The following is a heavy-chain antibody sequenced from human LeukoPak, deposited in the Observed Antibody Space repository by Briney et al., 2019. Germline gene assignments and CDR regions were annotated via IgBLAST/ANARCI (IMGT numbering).Heavy chain of an antibody. V-gene: IGHV4-59*08. D-gene: IGHD1-7*01. Sequence: PSETLSLTCTVSGGSISSYYWSWIRQPPGKGLEWIGYIYYSGSTNYNPSLKSRVTISVDTSKNQFSLKLSSVTAADTAVYYCARVSLELLSDFDYWGQGTLVTVSS. CDR1: GGSISSYY. J-gene: IGHJ4*02. CDR2: IYYSGST. CDR3: ARVSLELLSDFDY.